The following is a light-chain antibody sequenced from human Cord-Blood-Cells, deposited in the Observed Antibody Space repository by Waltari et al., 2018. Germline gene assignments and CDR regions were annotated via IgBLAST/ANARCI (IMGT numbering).Light chain of an antibody. CDR1: SSDVGGYNY. J-gene: IGLJ1*01. V-gene: IGLV2-14*01. Sequence: QSALTQPASVSGSPGQSITISCTGTSSDVGGYNYVSWYQQHPGKAPKLMIYDVSNRPLGVSNRFSGSKSGNTASLTISGLQAEDEADYHCSSYTSSSTLYVFGTGTKVTVL. CDR3: SSYTSSSTLYV. CDR2: DVS.